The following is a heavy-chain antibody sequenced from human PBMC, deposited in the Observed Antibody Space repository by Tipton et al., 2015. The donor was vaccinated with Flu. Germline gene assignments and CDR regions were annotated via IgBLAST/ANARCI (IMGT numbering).Heavy chain of an antibody. D-gene: IGHD3-10*01. CDR1: GFTFSDYG. CDR3: ARTNAVRGVAPIEY. Sequence: QVQLVQSGGGVVQPGTSLRLSCEVSGFTFSDYGMHWVRQAPGKGLEWVAVIFFDGSREYYADSVRGRFTVPRDNVRNTLHLQMNSLGGEDTAVYYCARTNAVRGVAPIEYWGQGTLVTVSS. V-gene: IGHV3-33*01. CDR2: IFFDGSRE. J-gene: IGHJ4*02.